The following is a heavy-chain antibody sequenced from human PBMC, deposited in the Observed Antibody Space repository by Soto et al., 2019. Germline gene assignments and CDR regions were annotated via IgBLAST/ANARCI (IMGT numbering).Heavy chain of an antibody. Sequence: KPSESLSLTCTVSGGSISSGDYYWSWIRQPPGKGLEWIGYIYYSGSTYYNPSLKSRVTISVDTSKNQFSLKLSSVTAADTAVYYCARDTAGGWFDPWGQGTLVTVSS. CDR3: ARDTAGGWFDP. D-gene: IGHD2-8*02. J-gene: IGHJ5*02. V-gene: IGHV4-30-4*01. CDR1: GGSISSGDYY. CDR2: IYYSGST.